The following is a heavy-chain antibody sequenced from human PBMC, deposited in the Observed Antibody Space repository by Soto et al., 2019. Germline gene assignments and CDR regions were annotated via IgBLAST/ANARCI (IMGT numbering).Heavy chain of an antibody. J-gene: IGHJ5*02. CDR3: ARVDGNHYGWFDP. CDR1: GGSISSSSYY. Sequence: SETLSLTCTVSGGSISSSSYYWGWIRQPPGKGLEWIGSIYYSGSTYYNPSLKSRVTISVDTSRNQFSLKLSSVTAADTAVYYCARVDGNHYGWFDPWGQGTLVTVSS. CDR2: IYYSGST. D-gene: IGHD1-26*01. V-gene: IGHV4-39*07.